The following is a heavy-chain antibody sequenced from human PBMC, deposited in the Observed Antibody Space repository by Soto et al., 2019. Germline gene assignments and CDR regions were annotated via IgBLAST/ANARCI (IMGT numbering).Heavy chain of an antibody. CDR3: ARAQTSYSSSWYVLDY. J-gene: IGHJ4*02. V-gene: IGHV5-51*01. D-gene: IGHD6-13*01. Sequence: GESLKISCKGSGYSFTSNWIGWVRQMPGKGLEWMGIIYPGDSDTRYSPSFQGQVTISADKSITTAYLQWSSLKASDTAMYYCARAQTSYSSSWYVLDYWGQGTLVTVSS. CDR1: GYSFTSNW. CDR2: IYPGDSDT.